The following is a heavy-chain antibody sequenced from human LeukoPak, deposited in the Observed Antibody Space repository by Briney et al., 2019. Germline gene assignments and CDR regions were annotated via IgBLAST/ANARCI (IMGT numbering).Heavy chain of an antibody. CDR2: ISYDGSNK. Sequence: PGRSLRLSCAASGFTFSSYGMHWVRQAPGKGLGWVAVISYDGSNKYYADSVKGRFTISRDNSKNTLYLQMNSLRAEDTAVYYCAKDADTAMLFYFDYWGQGTLVTVSS. J-gene: IGHJ4*02. D-gene: IGHD5-18*01. V-gene: IGHV3-30*18. CDR3: AKDADTAMLFYFDY. CDR1: GFTFSSYG.